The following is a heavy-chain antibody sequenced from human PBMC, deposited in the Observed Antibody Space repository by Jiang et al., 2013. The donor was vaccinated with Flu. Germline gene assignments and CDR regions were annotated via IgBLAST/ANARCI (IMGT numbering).Heavy chain of an antibody. CDR1: YSFSSVL. CDR3: ARHRTGTTVGNYYGLDV. J-gene: IGHJ6*04. CDR2: IDPSDSYT. D-gene: IGHD1-7*01. V-gene: IGHV5-10-1*01. Sequence: YSFSSVLDQLGAPDARERPGVDGRIDPSDSYTYYSPSFQGHVTISTDKSSSTAYLQWRSLKASDTAIYYCARHRTGTTVGNYYGLDVWGTGTTVTVFS.